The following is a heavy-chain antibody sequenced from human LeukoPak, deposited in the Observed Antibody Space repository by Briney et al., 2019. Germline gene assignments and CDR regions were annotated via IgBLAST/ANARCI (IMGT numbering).Heavy chain of an antibody. CDR2: INHSGST. CDR1: GGSFSGYY. D-gene: IGHD5-24*01. J-gene: IGHJ4*02. V-gene: IGHV4-34*01. CDR3: GRKLRRRDGQTQ. Sequence: SETLSLTCAVYGGSFSGYYWSWIRQPPGNGLEWIGEINHSGSTNYNPSLKSRVTISVDTSKNQFSLKLSSVTAADTAVYYCGRKLRRRDGQTQWGKETLVTVST.